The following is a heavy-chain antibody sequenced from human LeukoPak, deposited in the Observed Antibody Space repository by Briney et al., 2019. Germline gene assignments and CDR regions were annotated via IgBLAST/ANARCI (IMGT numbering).Heavy chain of an antibody. D-gene: IGHD6-19*01. CDR1: GFTFSSYS. V-gene: IGHV3-23*01. CDR2: ISGSGGST. J-gene: IGHJ5*02. Sequence: GGSLRLSCAASGFTFSSYSMSWVRQAPGKGLEWVSAISGSGGSTYYADSVKGRFTISRDNSKNTLYLQMNSLRAEDTAVYYCAKKVQWLGFYNWFDPWGQGTLVTVSS. CDR3: AKKVQWLGFYNWFDP.